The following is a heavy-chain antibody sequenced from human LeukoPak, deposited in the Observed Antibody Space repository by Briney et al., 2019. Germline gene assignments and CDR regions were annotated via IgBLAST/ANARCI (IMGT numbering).Heavy chain of an antibody. Sequence: GGSLRLSXAASGFTFSSYGMHWVCQVPGKGLEWVAFIRYDGSNKYYADSVKGRFTISRDNSKNTLYLQMNSLRAEDTAVYYCAKDPDHYDFWSGYYYQYYYMDAWGKGTTVTVSS. V-gene: IGHV3-30*02. CDR3: AKDPDHYDFWSGYYYQYYYMDA. D-gene: IGHD3-3*01. CDR1: GFTFSSYG. CDR2: IRYDGSNK. J-gene: IGHJ6*03.